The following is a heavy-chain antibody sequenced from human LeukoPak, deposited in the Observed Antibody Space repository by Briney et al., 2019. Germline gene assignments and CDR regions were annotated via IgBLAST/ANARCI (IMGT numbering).Heavy chain of an antibody. Sequence: SETLSLTCAVYGGSFSGYYWSWIRQPPGKGLEWIGEINHSGSTNYNPSLKSRVTTSVDTSKNQFSLKLSSVTAADTAVYYCARTVTIFGVVRYYYYMDVWGKGTTVTVSS. J-gene: IGHJ6*03. CDR3: ARTVTIFGVVRYYYYMDV. V-gene: IGHV4-34*01. CDR2: INHSGST. CDR1: GGSFSGYY. D-gene: IGHD3-3*01.